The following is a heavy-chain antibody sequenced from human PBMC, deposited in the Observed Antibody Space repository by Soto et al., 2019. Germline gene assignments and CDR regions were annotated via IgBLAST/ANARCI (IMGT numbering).Heavy chain of an antibody. CDR2: VFHTGTT. CDR1: GDSVSSPYY. V-gene: IGHV4-4*02. D-gene: IGHD6-19*01. CDR3: ARSAGWYAVHS. Sequence: QVQLQESGPGLVKPSGTLSLTCAVSGDSVSSPYYWCWVRQPPGKGLVWIGEVFHTGTTSYNPSRRSRVTISMDKSINQFSLALSSVTADDTAVYYCARSAGWYAVHSWGPGTLVLVSS. J-gene: IGHJ4*02.